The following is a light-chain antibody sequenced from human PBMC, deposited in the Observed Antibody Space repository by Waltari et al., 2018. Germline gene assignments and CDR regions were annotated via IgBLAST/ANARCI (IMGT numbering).Light chain of an antibody. CDR1: QDIGRW. Sequence: IQMTQSPSSVSASVGDRVTITCRASQDIGRWLAWYQQKAGKAPKFLIYDASTLQSGVPSRFSGSGSGTDFTLTISSLQPEDFATYYCQQGNDFPLTFGGGTKVEI. CDR2: DAS. V-gene: IGKV1-12*01. CDR3: QQGNDFPLT. J-gene: IGKJ4*01.